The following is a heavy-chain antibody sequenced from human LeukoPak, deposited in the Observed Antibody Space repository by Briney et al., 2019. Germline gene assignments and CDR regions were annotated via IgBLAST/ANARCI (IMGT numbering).Heavy chain of an antibody. J-gene: IGHJ3*02. V-gene: IGHV4-31*03. Sequence: SETLSLTCTVSGGSISSGGYYWSWIRQHPGKGLEWIGYIYYSGSTYYNPSLKSRVTISVDTSKNQFSLKLSSVTAADTAVYYCARADYCDSSGRSQAFDIWGQGIMVTVSS. D-gene: IGHD3-22*01. CDR3: ARADYCDSSGRSQAFDI. CDR2: IYYSGST. CDR1: GGSISSGGYY.